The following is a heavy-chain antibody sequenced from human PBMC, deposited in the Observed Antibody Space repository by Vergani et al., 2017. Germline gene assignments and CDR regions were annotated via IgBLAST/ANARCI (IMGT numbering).Heavy chain of an antibody. CDR3: ARHSTVEWLVKLGWIDP. Sequence: QLQLQESGPGLGKPSATLSLTCSVSGASIRSSNYYWGWIRQPPGKGLEWSASIYYSGSTYYNPSLKSRVIISVDTSKNQFSLKLSSVTAADTAVYFCARHSTVEWLVKLGWIDPWGQGILVTVSS. CDR1: GASIRSSNYY. D-gene: IGHD6-19*01. CDR2: IYYSGST. J-gene: IGHJ5*02. V-gene: IGHV4-39*01.